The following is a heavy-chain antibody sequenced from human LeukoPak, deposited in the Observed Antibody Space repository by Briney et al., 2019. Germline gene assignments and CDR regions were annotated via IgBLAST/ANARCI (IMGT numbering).Heavy chain of an antibody. CDR1: GYTFTSYG. CDR3: ARVLRYSSGWYHFDY. CDR2: ISAYNGNT. J-gene: IGHJ4*02. Sequence: ASVKVSCKASGYTFTSYGISWVRQAPGQGLEWMGWISAYNGNTNYAQKLQGRVTMTTDTSTSTAYMELRSLRSDDTAVYYCARVLRYSSGWYHFDYWGQGTLVTASS. V-gene: IGHV1-18*01. D-gene: IGHD6-19*01.